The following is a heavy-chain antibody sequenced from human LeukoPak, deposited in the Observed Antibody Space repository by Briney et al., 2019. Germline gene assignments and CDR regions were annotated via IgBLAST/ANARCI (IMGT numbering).Heavy chain of an antibody. Sequence: GGSLRLSCAASGFAFSNYAMSWVRQAPGKGLEWVSSLSGGGDSRYYADSVMGRFTISRDNSKNTLYLQMNSLRAEDTALYYCAKGQKWELPLDFWGQGTLVTVSS. J-gene: IGHJ4*02. CDR3: AKGQKWELPLDF. D-gene: IGHD1-26*01. CDR2: LSGGGDSR. V-gene: IGHV3-23*01. CDR1: GFAFSNYA.